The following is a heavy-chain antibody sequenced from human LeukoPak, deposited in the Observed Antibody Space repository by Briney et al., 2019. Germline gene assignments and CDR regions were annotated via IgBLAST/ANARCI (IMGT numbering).Heavy chain of an antibody. CDR3: ARVSVSGAFGGVIVA. D-gene: IGHD3-16*02. CDR2: ISSSSSYI. Sequence: GGSLRLSCAASGFTFSSYSMNWVRQAPGKGLEWVSSISSSSSYIYYADSVKGRFTISRDNAKNSLYLQMNSLRAEDTAVYYCARVSVSGAFGGVIVAWGQGTLVTVSS. J-gene: IGHJ5*02. CDR1: GFTFSSYS. V-gene: IGHV3-21*01.